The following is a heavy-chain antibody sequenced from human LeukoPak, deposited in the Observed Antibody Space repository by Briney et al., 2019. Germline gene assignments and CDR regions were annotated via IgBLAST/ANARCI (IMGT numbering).Heavy chain of an antibody. D-gene: IGHD3-9*01. V-gene: IGHV4-59*08. CDR1: GVSIFSYY. CDR3: ATGRSIRYFDY. J-gene: IGHJ4*02. CDR2: IHYSGTT. Sequence: SETLSLTCTVSGVSIFSYYWNWIRQSPGRGLEWIGYIHYSGTTQYNPSLKSRVTISIDTSKSQFSLKLSSATAADTAVYYCATGRSIRYFDYWGQGTLLTVSS.